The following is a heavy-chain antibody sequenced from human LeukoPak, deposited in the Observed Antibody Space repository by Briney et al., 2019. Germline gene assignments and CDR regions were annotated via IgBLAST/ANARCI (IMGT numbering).Heavy chain of an antibody. Sequence: GGPLDFSCAAPELPFSSYAINGVRQAPAKGLEGVEVISYDGSNKYYADSVKGRFTISRDNSKNTLYLQMNSLRAEDTAVYYCARGPPRGEWLLNWFDPWGQGTLVTVSS. V-gene: IGHV3-30-3*01. D-gene: IGHD5-12*01. J-gene: IGHJ5*02. CDR2: ISYDGSNK. CDR1: ELPFSSYA. CDR3: ARGPPRGEWLLNWFDP.